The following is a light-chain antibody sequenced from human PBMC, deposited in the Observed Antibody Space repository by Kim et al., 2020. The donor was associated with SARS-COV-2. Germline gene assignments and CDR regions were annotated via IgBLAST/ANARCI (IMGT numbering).Light chain of an antibody. Sequence: VSPGERATRSCRASRSVSSNLAWYQQKPGQAPRLLMYGASTRATGIPARFSGSGSETEFTLTISSLQSEDCAVYYCQQYKDWPRTFGQGTKVDIK. CDR3: QQYKDWPRT. CDR1: RSVSSN. J-gene: IGKJ1*01. CDR2: GAS. V-gene: IGKV3-15*01.